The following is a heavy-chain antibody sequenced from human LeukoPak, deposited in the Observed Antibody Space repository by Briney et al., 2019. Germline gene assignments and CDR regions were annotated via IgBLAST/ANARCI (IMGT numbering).Heavy chain of an antibody. D-gene: IGHD6-13*01. CDR1: GFTFSSYA. CDR2: ISGSGGST. J-gene: IGHJ4*02. Sequence: GGSLRLSCAASGFTFSSYAMSWVRQAPGKGLEWVSAISGSGGSTFYADSVKGRFTISRDNSKNTLYLQMNSLRAEDTAVYYCAKDDRLQTLAADVHFDYWGQGTLVTVSS. V-gene: IGHV3-23*01. CDR3: AKDDRLQTLAADVHFDY.